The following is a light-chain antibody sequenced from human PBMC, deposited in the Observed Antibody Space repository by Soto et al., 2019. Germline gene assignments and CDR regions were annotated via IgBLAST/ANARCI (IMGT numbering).Light chain of an antibody. CDR3: QQYGSSPPIT. J-gene: IGKJ5*01. V-gene: IGKV3-20*01. Sequence: EIVLTQSPGTLSLSPGERATLSCLASQSVSKSYLAWYQQKPGQAPRLLIYGASSRATGIPDRFSGSGSGTDLTLTISSLEPEDFAVYYCQQYGSSPPITFGQGTRLEIK. CDR1: QSVSKSY. CDR2: GAS.